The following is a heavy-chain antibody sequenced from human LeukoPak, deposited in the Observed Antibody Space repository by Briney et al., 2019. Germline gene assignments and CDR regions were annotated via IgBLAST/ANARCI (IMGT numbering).Heavy chain of an antibody. D-gene: IGHD2-15*01. Sequence: SETPSLTCTVSGGSISSYYWSWIRQPPGKGLEWIGYIYYSGSTNYIPSLKSRVTISVDTSKNQFSLKLSSVTAADTAVYYCARETCSGGSCYLLDYWGQGTLVTVSS. CDR1: GGSISSYY. V-gene: IGHV4-59*01. CDR3: ARETCSGGSCYLLDY. J-gene: IGHJ4*02. CDR2: IYYSGST.